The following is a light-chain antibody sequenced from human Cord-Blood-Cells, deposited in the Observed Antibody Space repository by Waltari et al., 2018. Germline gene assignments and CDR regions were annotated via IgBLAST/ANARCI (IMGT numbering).Light chain of an antibody. CDR3: SSYAGSNNLYV. CDR1: SSDVRGYNY. J-gene: IGLJ1*01. Sequence: QSALTQPPSASGSPGHSVTIPCTGTSSDVRGYNYVYWYQQHPGKAPKLMIYEVSKRPSGVPDRFSGAKSGNTASLTVSGLQAEDEADYYCSSYAGSNNLYVFGTGTKVTVL. V-gene: IGLV2-8*01. CDR2: EVS.